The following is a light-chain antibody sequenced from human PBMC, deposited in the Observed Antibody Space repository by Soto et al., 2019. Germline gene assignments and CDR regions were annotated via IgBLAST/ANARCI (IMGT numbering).Light chain of an antibody. V-gene: IGKV3-15*01. CDR2: GAS. CDR1: QSVGSN. J-gene: IGKJ2*01. CDR3: QQYNNWPLYT. Sequence: EIVMTQSPATLSVSPGERATLSCRASQSVGSNLAWYQQKPGQAPRHLIYGASTRATGIPARFSGSGSGTELPLTIRSLQSEDFAVYYCQQYNNWPLYTFGQGTNVEIK.